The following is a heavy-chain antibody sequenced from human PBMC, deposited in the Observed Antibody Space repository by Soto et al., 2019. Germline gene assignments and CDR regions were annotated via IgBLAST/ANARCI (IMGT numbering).Heavy chain of an antibody. CDR3: ARIMVRGVITYSRDYHGMDV. CDR2: IFPRDSDT. D-gene: IGHD3-10*01. CDR1: GYSFSNYW. V-gene: IGHV5-51*03. J-gene: IGHJ6*01. Sequence: GESLKIAGKGSGYSFSNYWIGWVRQMPGKGREWMGIIFPRDSDTRYSPSFQGQVTISADESMSTAYLQWSSLKASATATYYCARIMVRGVITYSRDYHGMDVWGQGPTVNVSS.